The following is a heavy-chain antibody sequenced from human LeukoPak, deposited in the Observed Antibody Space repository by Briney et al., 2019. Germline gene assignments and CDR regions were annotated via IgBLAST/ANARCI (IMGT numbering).Heavy chain of an antibody. CDR1: GFTFSSYW. V-gene: IGHV3-7*01. J-gene: IGHJ6*03. Sequence: GGSLRLFCAASGFTFSSYWMSWVRQAPGKGLEWVANIKQDGSEKYYVDSVKGRFTISRDNAKNSLYLQMNSLRAEDTAVYYCARVGDSSSYDTYYYYYYMDVWGKGTTVTVSS. CDR2: IKQDGSEK. CDR3: ARVGDSSSYDTYYYYYYMDV. D-gene: IGHD6-6*01.